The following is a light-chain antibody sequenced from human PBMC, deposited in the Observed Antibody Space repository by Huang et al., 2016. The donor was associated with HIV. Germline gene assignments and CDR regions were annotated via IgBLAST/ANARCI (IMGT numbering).Light chain of an antibody. V-gene: IGKV1-33*01. Sequence: DIQMTQSPSSLSASVGDRVTITCLASQDISRYVNWYQQKPGKAPKLLIYAASSLQTGVPSRFSGSGSGTEFSFTISSLQPEDIATYYCQRYDKFPPTFGQGTRLEIK. CDR3: QRYDKFPPT. CDR2: AAS. CDR1: QDISRY. J-gene: IGKJ5*01.